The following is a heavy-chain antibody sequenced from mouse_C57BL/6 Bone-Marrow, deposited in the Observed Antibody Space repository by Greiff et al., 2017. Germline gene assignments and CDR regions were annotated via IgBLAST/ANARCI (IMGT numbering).Heavy chain of an antibody. CDR1: GYSFTGYY. J-gene: IGHJ3*01. CDR3: APDYDASCFAY. CDR2: INPSTGGT. Sequence: VQLQQSGPELVKPVASVKISCKASGYSFTGYYMNWVKQSPEKSLEWIGEINPSTGGTTYNQKFKAKATLTVDKSSSTAYMQLKSLTSEDSAVYYCAPDYDASCFAYWGQGTLVTVSA. D-gene: IGHD2-4*01. V-gene: IGHV1-42*01.